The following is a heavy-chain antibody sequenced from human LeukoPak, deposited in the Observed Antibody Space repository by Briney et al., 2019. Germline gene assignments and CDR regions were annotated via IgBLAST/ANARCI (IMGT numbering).Heavy chain of an antibody. CDR3: ATNTGTVFDY. CDR2: VYYTGST. CDR1: GDFITAYY. J-gene: IGHJ4*02. Sequence: SETLSLACTVSGDFITAYYWSWIRQPPGKGLEWIGYVYYTGSTEYNFSLRSRVTVSLDMSKHQFSLNLTSVTAADTAVYYCATNTGTVFDYWGQGALVTVSS. V-gene: IGHV4-59*03. D-gene: IGHD7-27*01.